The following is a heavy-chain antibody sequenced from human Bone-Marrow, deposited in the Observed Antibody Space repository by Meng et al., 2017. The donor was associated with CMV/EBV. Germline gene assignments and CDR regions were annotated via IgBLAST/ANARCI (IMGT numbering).Heavy chain of an antibody. CDR1: GFTFTSSG. Sequence: QIQLVQSGAEVKMPGAAVKVSCKASGFTFTSSGISWVRQAPGQGPEWIGWISGYSGEADFAQKFQGRVTLTTDTSTTTVYMEVRSLISDDTAVYYCARPISRGAYDIWGQGTMVTVSS. CDR2: ISGYSGEA. CDR3: ARPISRGAYDI. J-gene: IGHJ3*02. D-gene: IGHD2-2*02. V-gene: IGHV1-18*01.